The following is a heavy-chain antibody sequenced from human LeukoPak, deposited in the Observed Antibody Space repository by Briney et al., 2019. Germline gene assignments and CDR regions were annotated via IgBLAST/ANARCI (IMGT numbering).Heavy chain of an antibody. V-gene: IGHV1-69*04. D-gene: IGHD3-22*01. J-gene: IGHJ1*01. Sequence: SVKISCKASGGTFSSYAISWVRQAPGQGLEWMGRIIPIFGIANYAQKFQGRVTITADKSTSTAYMELSSLRSEDAAVYYCARGPWYYDSSGPSDRYFQHWGQGTLVTVSS. CDR3: ARGPWYYDSSGPSDRYFQH. CDR2: IIPIFGIA. CDR1: GGTFSSYA.